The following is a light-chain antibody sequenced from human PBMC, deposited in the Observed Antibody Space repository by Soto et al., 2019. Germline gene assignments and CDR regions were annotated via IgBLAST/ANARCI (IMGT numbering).Light chain of an antibody. Sequence: EIGLTQSPGTLSVSPGERATLSCRASQTISSNYLDWYQQKPGQAPSLLIYGTSSRATGIPDRFSGSGSGTDFTLTISRLEPEESAIYYCQQYVSWAFGQGNKVEI. CDR3: QQYVSWA. J-gene: IGKJ1*01. CDR1: QTISSNY. CDR2: GTS. V-gene: IGKV3-20*01.